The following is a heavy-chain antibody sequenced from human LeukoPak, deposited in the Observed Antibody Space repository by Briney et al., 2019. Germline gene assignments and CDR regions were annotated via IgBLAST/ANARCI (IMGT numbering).Heavy chain of an antibody. CDR2: GSGGST. J-gene: IGHJ5*02. D-gene: IGHD6-6*01. V-gene: IGHV3-23*01. Sequence: GSGGSTYYADSVKGRFTISRDNSKNTLYLQMNSLRAEDTAVYYCAKDTHSNSSDPRGWFDPWGQGTLVTVSS. CDR3: AKDTHSNSSDPRGWFDP.